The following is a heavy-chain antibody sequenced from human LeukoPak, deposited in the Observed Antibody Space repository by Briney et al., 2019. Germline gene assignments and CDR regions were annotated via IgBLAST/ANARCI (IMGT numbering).Heavy chain of an antibody. CDR1: GFTFSTYV. CDR2: ISKDGSNE. V-gene: IGHV3-30*04. CDR3: ARESVARGLFDY. J-gene: IGHJ4*02. D-gene: IGHD5-12*01. Sequence: GGSLRLSCAAPGFTFSTYVMHWVRQAPGKGLEWVAVISKDGSNEDYADSVKGRFSISRDNSKNTLFLQMNSLRVEDTAVYYCARESVARGLFDYWGQGTLVTVSS.